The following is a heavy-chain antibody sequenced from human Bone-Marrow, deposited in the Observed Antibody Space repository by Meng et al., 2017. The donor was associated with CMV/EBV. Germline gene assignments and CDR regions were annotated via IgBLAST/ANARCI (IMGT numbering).Heavy chain of an antibody. J-gene: IGHJ4*02. CDR2: ISPVTYVT. Sequence: ASVMVSCKAFGYTFTDYSLHWVRQAPGQGLEWMGWISPVTYVTNYAQKFQGRVTMTKDTSISTAYMELTGLTFDDTAAYFCARALPIAVAGNHFDVWGQGTSVTVSS. V-gene: IGHV1-2*02. D-gene: IGHD6-19*01. CDR1: GYTFTDYS. CDR3: ARALPIAVAGNHFDV.